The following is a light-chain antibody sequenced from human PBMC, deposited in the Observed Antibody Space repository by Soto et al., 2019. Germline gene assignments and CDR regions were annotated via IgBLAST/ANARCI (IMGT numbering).Light chain of an antibody. J-gene: IGKJ5*01. CDR3: QQRSNWPPKIT. CDR1: QSLSVSY. V-gene: IGKV3D-20*02. Sequence: PGDRATLSCRASQSLSVSYIAWYQQRPGQAPRLLIYGTSTRATGIPDRFSGSGSGTDFTLAISRLEPEDFAVYYCQQRSNWPPKITFGQGTRLEIK. CDR2: GTS.